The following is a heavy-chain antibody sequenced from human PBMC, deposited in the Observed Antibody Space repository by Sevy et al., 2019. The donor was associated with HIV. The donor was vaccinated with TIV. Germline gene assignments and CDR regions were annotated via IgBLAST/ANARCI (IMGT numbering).Heavy chain of an antibody. CDR3: ARSDGYCSGGNHLCYFDY. CDR2: IYPGDSDT. Sequence: GESLKISCKGSEYTFTHFWIAWVRQMPGIGLESMGIIYPGDSDTRYSPSFQGQVTISADKSISTAYLQWDSLKASDTAMYYCARSDGYCSGGNHLCYFDYWGQGTLVTVSS. CDR1: EYTFTHFW. D-gene: IGHD2-15*01. J-gene: IGHJ4*02. V-gene: IGHV5-51*01.